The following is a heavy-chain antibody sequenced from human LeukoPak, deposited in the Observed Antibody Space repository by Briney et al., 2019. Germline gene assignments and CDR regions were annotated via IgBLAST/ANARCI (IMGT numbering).Heavy chain of an antibody. V-gene: IGHV3-48*01. CDR2: ISSSSSTI. Sequence: PGGSLRLSCAASGFTFSSYSMNWVRQAPGKGLEWVSYISSSSSTIYYADSVKGRFTISRDNAKNSLYLQMNSLRAEDTAVYYCARDWFSDLAAAGTFFPDAFDIWGQGTMVTVSS. J-gene: IGHJ3*02. D-gene: IGHD6-13*01. CDR3: ARDWFSDLAAAGTFFPDAFDI. CDR1: GFTFSSYS.